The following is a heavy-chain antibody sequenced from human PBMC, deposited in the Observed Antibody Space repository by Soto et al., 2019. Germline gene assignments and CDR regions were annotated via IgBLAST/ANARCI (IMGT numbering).Heavy chain of an antibody. J-gene: IGHJ5*02. CDR3: ARDLFDVSTPNGFDP. Sequence: QVQLVQSGAEVKKPGASVKVSCKASGYTFSKFGVNWVRQAPGQGLEWLGWISTYNGDTMYAQSLQGRISLTTDTSTSTAYMELRSLRSDDTAVYYCARDLFDVSTPNGFDPWGQGTLVTVSS. V-gene: IGHV1-18*01. CDR1: GYTFSKFG. CDR2: ISTYNGDT.